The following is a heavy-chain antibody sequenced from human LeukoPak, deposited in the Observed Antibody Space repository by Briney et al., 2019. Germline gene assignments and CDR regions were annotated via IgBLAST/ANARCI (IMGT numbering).Heavy chain of an antibody. D-gene: IGHD4-17*01. CDR3: AVGGDYYYYGMDV. J-gene: IGHJ6*02. Sequence: GGSLRLSCAASGFTFSSYSMNWVRQAPGKGLEWVSYISSSSSTIYYADSVKGRFTISRDNAKNSLYLQMNSLRAEDTAVYYCAVGGDYYYYGMDVWGQGTTVTVSS. CDR1: GFTFSSYS. V-gene: IGHV3-48*01. CDR2: ISSSSSTI.